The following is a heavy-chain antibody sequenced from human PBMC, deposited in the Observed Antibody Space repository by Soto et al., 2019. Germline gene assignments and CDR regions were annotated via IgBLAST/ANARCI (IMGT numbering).Heavy chain of an antibody. D-gene: IGHD6-19*01. CDR3: ARDRYTTGWYYFDP. CDR2: IYYGGNT. V-gene: IGHV4-59*01. CDR1: GGSMSSYY. J-gene: IGHJ5*02. Sequence: PSETLSLTCTVSGGSMSSYYWSWIRQPPGKGLEWIGYIYYGGNTNYNPPLKSRVTISLDTSKNQFSLKLSSVTAADTAVYYCARDRYTTGWYYFDPWGQGTLVTVSS.